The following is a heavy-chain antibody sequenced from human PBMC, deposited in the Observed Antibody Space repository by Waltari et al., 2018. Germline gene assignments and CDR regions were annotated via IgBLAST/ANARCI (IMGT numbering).Heavy chain of an antibody. J-gene: IGHJ4*02. V-gene: IGHV3-23*01. Sequence: EVQLLASGGGQVSPGGSLRLSCGTSGFRFGPYAMTWVRQSTEKGLQWVSTISATADATYYAESVKGRFTVSRDQSKSTLYLQMNSLTFEDTAVYYCAKGGRDWGPHFDYWGQGIPVIVSS. CDR2: ISATADAT. D-gene: IGHD7-27*01. CDR3: AKGGRDWGPHFDY. CDR1: GFRFGPYA.